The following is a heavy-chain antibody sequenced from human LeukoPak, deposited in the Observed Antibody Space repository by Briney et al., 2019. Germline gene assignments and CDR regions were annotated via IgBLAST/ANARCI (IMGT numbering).Heavy chain of an antibody. Sequence: ASVKVSCKASGYTFTGYYMHWVRQAPGQGLEWMGWINPNSGGTNYAQKFQGWVTMTRDTSISTAYMELSRLRSDDTAVYYCARGSSRIAVAGMDYWGQGTLVTVSS. CDR2: INPNSGGT. CDR1: GYTFTGYY. D-gene: IGHD6-19*01. J-gene: IGHJ4*02. CDR3: ARGSSRIAVAGMDY. V-gene: IGHV1-2*04.